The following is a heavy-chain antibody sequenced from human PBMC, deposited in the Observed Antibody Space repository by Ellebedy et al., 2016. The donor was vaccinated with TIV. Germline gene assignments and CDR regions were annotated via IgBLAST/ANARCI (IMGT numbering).Heavy chain of an antibody. V-gene: IGHV4-4*07. J-gene: IGHJ6*02. CDR2: IYTSGST. D-gene: IGHD3-10*01. CDR1: GGSISSYY. CDR3: ARGGRILWFGELSYYYYGMDV. Sequence: SETLSLTCTVSGGSISSYYWSWIRQPAGKGLEWIGRIYTSGSTNYNPSLKSRVTISVDTSKNQFSLKLSSVTAADTAVYYCARGGRILWFGELSYYYYGMDVWGQGTTVTVSS.